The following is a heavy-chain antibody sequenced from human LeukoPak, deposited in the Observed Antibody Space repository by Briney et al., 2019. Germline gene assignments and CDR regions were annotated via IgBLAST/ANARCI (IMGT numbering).Heavy chain of an antibody. CDR3: ARGSGWSSSSPITNYYYYYYMDV. J-gene: IGHJ6*03. CDR1: GYTFTSYD. CDR2: MNPNSGNT. D-gene: IGHD6-6*01. V-gene: IGHV1-8*01. Sequence: ASVKVSCKASGYTFTSYDINWVRQATGQGLEWMGWMNPNSGNTGYAQKFQGRVTMTRNTSISTAYMELSSLRSEDTAVYYCARGSGWSSSSPITNYYYYYYMDVWGKGTTVTVSS.